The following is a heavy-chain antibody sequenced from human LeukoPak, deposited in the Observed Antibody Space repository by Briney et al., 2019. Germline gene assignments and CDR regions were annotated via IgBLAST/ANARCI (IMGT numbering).Heavy chain of an antibody. CDR1: GGSISSSSYY. CDR2: IYYSGST. J-gene: IGHJ6*02. V-gene: IGHV4-39*01. Sequence: SETLSLTCTVSGGSISSSSYYWGWIRQPPGTGLEWIGSIYYSGSTYYNPSLKSRVTISVDTSKNQFSLKLSSVTAADTAVYYCASAEDDSSGYYYHYYYYGMDVWGQGTTVTVSS. CDR3: ASAEDDSSGYYYHYYYYGMDV. D-gene: IGHD3-22*01.